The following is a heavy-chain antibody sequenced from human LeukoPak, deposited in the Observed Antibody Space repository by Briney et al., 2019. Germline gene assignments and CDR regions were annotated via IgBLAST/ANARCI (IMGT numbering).Heavy chain of an antibody. J-gene: IGHJ6*03. V-gene: IGHV3-21*01. CDR2: ISSSSSYI. CDR3: ARDLNYYYYMDV. CDR1: GFTFNNYN. Sequence: PGGSLRLSCAASGFTFNNYNMNWVRRAPGKGLEWVSSISSSSSYIYYADSVKGRFTISRDNAKNSLYLHMNSLRVEDTAVYYCARDLNYYYYMDVWGKGTTVTIPS.